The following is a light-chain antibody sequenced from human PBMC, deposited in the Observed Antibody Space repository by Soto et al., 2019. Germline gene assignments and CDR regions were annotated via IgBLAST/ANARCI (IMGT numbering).Light chain of an antibody. V-gene: IGLV2-14*01. J-gene: IGLJ1*01. CDR2: DVT. Sequence: ALTQPASVSGSPGQSISVSCTGSSGDVGNYNHVSWYQHHPGKAPKLMICDVTNRPSGVSNRFSGSKSGNTASLTISGLRSEDEADYYCSSYTSSSTYVFGTGTKVTVL. CDR3: SSYTSSSTYV. CDR1: SGDVGNYNH.